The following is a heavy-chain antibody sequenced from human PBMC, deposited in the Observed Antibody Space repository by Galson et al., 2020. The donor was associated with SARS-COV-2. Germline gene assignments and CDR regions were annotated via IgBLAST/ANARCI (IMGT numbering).Heavy chain of an antibody. CDR1: GDSISAYY. Sequence: SETLSLTCTVSGDSISAYYWSWIRQSGEKGLEWIGRIHGSGTPKYNPSLKSRVTMSVDTSKNQFSLKVTSVTAADTAVYYCARGGDFVAFDFWGQGTMVTVSS. V-gene: IGHV4-4*07. J-gene: IGHJ3*01. CDR3: ARGGDFVAFDF. D-gene: IGHD4-17*01. CDR2: IHGSGTP.